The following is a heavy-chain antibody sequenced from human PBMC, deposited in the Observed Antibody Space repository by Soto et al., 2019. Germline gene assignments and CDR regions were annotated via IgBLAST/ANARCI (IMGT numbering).Heavy chain of an antibody. D-gene: IGHD3-10*01. CDR2: ISGSGGST. V-gene: IGHV3-23*01. CDR1: GFTFSSYA. Sequence: GGSLRLSCAASGFTFSSYAMSWVRQAPGKELEWVSAISGSGGSTYYADSVKGRFTISRDNSKNTLYLQMNSLRAEDTAVYYCAKDSFSQTREYYFDYWGQGTLVTVSS. CDR3: AKDSFSQTREYYFDY. J-gene: IGHJ4*02.